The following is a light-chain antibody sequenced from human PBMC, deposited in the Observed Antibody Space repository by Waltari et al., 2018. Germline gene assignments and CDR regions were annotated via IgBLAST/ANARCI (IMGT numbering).Light chain of an antibody. J-gene: IGKJ4*01. V-gene: IGKV3-11*01. CDR1: QNIGDY. CDR2: AAS. Sequence: VLTQSPATLSLSPGDRATPPCRASQNIGDYLAWYQQKPGQAPRLLISAASNRATGVPARFSGSGSGTDFTLTISSLEPEDFAVYYCQNRRDWPLLTFGGGTKVEIK. CDR3: QNRRDWPLLT.